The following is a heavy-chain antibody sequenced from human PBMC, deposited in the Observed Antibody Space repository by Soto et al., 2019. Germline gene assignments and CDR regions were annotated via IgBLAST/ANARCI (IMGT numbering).Heavy chain of an antibody. CDR3: ARLGYKHRRNFDY. V-gene: IGHV4-4*02. D-gene: IGHD5-18*01. CDR1: GGSISSSNW. Sequence: PSETLSLTCAVSGGSISSSNWWSWVRQPPGKGLEWIGEIYHSGSTNYNPSLKSRVTISVDKSKNQFSLKLSSVTAADTAVYYCARLGYKHRRNFDYWGQGTLVTVYS. J-gene: IGHJ4*02. CDR2: IYHSGST.